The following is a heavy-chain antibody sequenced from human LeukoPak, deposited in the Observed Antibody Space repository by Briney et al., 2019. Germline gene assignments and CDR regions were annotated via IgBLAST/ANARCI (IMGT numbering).Heavy chain of an antibody. CDR3: TRRITMVRGAPPYDYYGMDV. J-gene: IGHJ6*04. CDR2: IRSKANSYAT. V-gene: IGHV3-73*01. CDR1: GFPFSGSA. Sequence: GGSLKLSCAASGFPFSGSAMHWVRQASGKGLEWVGRIRSKANSYATAYAASVKGRFTISRDDSKNTAYLQMNSLKTEDTAVYYCTRRITMVRGAPPYDYYGMDVWGKGTTVTVSS. D-gene: IGHD3-10*01.